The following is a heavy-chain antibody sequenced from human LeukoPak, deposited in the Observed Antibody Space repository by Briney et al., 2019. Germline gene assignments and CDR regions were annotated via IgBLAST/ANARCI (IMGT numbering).Heavy chain of an antibody. J-gene: IGHJ6*02. Sequence: WVSLRLSCAAYGFTFSIYGMHWVRQAPGKGLEWVAVHSDDGSNIYYADSVKGRFTISRDNSKDTLYLQMSSLRAEDTAEYYCARSNTVTSNYYYVMDVWGQGTTVTVS. V-gene: IGHV3-30*03. CDR1: GFTFSIYG. D-gene: IGHD4-11*01. CDR2: HSDDGSNI. CDR3: ARSNTVTSNYYYVMDV.